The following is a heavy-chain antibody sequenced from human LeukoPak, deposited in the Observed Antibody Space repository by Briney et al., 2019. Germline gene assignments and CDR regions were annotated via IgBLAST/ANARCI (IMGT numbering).Heavy chain of an antibody. CDR1: GFTLSAYT. J-gene: IGHJ5*02. CDR2: IFSGGST. D-gene: IGHD1-26*01. CDR3: ARDKVPVGRWEVDL. V-gene: IGHV3-23*01. Sequence: GGSLRLSCAASGFTLSAYTMSWVRQPPGKGLEWVSTIFSGGSTYYVDSVKGRFTISRDLSKNTVYLQINSLRAEDTAIYFCARDKVPVGRWEVDLWGQGTPVTVSS.